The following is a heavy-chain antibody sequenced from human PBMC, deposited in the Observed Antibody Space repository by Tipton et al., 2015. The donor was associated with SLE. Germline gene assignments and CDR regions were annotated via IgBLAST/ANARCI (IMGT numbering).Heavy chain of an antibody. V-gene: IGHV4-39*01. J-gene: IGHJ3*02. CDR1: GGSISSSSYY. D-gene: IGHD5-18*01. CDR3: ASYGYSYGYRDAFDI. Sequence: GLVKPSETLSLTCTVSGGSISSSSYYWGWIRQPPGKGLEWIGSIYYSGSTYYNPSLKSRVTISVDTSKNQFSLKLSSVTAADTAVYYCASYGYSYGYRDAFDIWGQGTMVTVSS. CDR2: IYYSGST.